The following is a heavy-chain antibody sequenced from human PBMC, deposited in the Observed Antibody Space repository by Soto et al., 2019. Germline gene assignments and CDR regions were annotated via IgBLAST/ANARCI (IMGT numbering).Heavy chain of an antibody. CDR2: ISSSSSYI. Sequence: LRLSCSASGFTFSIYSMNWVRQAPGKGLEWVSSISSSSSYIYYADSVKGRFTISRDNDKNSLYLQMNSLRAEDTAVYYCARNYYDILTGYYPYEYWGQGTLVIVS. V-gene: IGHV3-21*01. J-gene: IGHJ4*02. CDR3: ARNYYDILTGYYPYEY. D-gene: IGHD3-9*01. CDR1: GFTFSIYS.